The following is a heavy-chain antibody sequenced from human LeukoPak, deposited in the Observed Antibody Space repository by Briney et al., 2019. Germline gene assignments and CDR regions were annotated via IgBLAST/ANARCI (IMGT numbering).Heavy chain of an antibody. CDR3: AREEMKQQLVPLY. J-gene: IGHJ4*02. CDR2: ISSSSSTI. CDR1: GFTFSSYS. D-gene: IGHD6-13*01. Sequence: GGSLRLSCAASGFTFSSYSMNWVRQAPGKGLEWVSYISSSSSTIYYADSVKGRFTISRDNAKNSLYLQMNSLRAEDTAVYYCAREEMKQQLVPLYWGQGTLVTVSS. V-gene: IGHV3-48*01.